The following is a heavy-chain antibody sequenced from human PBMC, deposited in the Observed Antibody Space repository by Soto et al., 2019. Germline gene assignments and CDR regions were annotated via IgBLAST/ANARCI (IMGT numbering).Heavy chain of an antibody. D-gene: IGHD6-6*01. CDR3: ARGGAARPDSYYYYGMDV. J-gene: IGHJ6*02. CDR1: GYTFTGYY. V-gene: IGHV1-2*04. Sequence: ASVKVSCKASGYTFTGYYMHWVRQAPGQGLEWMGWINPNSGGTNYAQKFQGWVTMTRDTSISTAYMELSRLRSDDTALYYCARGGAARPDSYYYYGMDVWGQGTTVTVSS. CDR2: INPNSGGT.